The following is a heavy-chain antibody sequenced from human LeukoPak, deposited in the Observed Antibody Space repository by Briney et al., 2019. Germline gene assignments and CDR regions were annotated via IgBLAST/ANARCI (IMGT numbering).Heavy chain of an antibody. CDR1: GYTFTSYY. CDR3: AREESGDCFDY. D-gene: IGHD3-10*01. J-gene: IGHJ4*02. Sequence: ASVKVSCKASGYTFTSYYMHWVRQAPGQGLEWMGIINPSGGSTSYAQKFQGRVTMTRDTSTSTVYMELSSLRSEVTAVYYCAREESGDCFDYWGQGTLVTVSS. CDR2: INPSGGST. V-gene: IGHV1-46*01.